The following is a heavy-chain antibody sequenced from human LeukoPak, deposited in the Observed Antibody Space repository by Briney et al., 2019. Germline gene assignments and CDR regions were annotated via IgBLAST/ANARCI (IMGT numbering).Heavy chain of an antibody. CDR2: IYHSGST. J-gene: IGHJ6*03. Sequence: TSETLSLTCTVSGYSISSGYYWGWIRQPPGKGLEWIGSIYHSGSTYYNPSLKSRVTISVDTSKNQFSLKLSSVTAADTAVYYCARHPYSSSWYGPTSYYYYYMDVWGKGTTVTVSS. V-gene: IGHV4-38-2*02. CDR1: GYSISSGYY. D-gene: IGHD6-13*01. CDR3: ARHPYSSSWYGPTSYYYYYMDV.